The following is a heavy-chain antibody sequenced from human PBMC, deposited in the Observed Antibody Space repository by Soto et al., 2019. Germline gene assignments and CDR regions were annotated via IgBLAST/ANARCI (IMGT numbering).Heavy chain of an antibody. CDR2: ITSTGGDT. J-gene: IGHJ6*02. Sequence: PGGSLRLSCATSGFTFSNFVMRWVRQTPGKGLEWASTITSTGGDTYYTDSVKGRFTISRDNSKNTLYLQMSSLRAEDTALYYCTKASSDRHHMDVWGQGTTVTVSS. CDR1: GFTFSNFV. V-gene: IGHV3-23*01. CDR3: TKASSDRHHMDV.